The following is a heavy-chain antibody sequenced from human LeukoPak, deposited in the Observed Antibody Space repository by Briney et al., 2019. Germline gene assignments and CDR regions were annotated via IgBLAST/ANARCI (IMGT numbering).Heavy chain of an antibody. CDR1: GLTPNNYI. D-gene: IGHD3-10*01. V-gene: IGHV3-53*01. CDR3: ARVGGR. Sequence: RSLRLSSAASGLTPNNYIMGWVRHAPAQGLESGSVIYSGGSTYYADSVRGRFTISRDNSTNTLYLQMNSLRVEDTAVYYCARVGGRWGQGTLVTVSS. CDR2: IYSGGST. J-gene: IGHJ4*02.